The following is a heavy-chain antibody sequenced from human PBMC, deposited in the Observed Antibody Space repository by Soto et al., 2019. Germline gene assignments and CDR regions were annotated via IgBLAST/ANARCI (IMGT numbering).Heavy chain of an antibody. V-gene: IGHV4-59*08. D-gene: IGHD1-26*01. CDR3: VRQGIGALHGLVDV. J-gene: IGHJ6*02. Sequence: QVQLQASGPGLVKPSDTLSLTCTVSGDSIGTYNWGWIRQPPGKRLEWIGYIYSNGGTSYNPALKSRVTISADTSTKQFSRGLSSVTAADTAVYYCVRQGIGALHGLVDVWGQGTTVTVSS. CDR2: IYSNGGT. CDR1: GDSIGTYN.